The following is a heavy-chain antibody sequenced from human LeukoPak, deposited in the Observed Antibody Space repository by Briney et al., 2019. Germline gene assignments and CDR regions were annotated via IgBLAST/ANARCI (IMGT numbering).Heavy chain of an antibody. CDR2: ISGSGGST. J-gene: IGHJ6*02. Sequence: PGGSLRLSCAASGFTFSSYAMSWVRQAPGKGLEWVSAISGSGGSTCYADSVKGRFTISRDNSKNTLYLQMNSLRAEDTAVYYCAKGHIWSGILSQSYYYYYGMDVWGQGTTVTVSS. CDR3: AKGHIWSGILSQSYYYYYGMDV. V-gene: IGHV3-23*01. D-gene: IGHD3-3*02. CDR1: GFTFSSYA.